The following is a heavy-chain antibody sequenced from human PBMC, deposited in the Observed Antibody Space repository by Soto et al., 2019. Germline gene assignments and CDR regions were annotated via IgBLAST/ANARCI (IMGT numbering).Heavy chain of an antibody. CDR3: ARVVGGSYESGSDY. CDR1: GFTFTSSA. D-gene: IGHD1-26*01. J-gene: IGHJ4*02. CDR2: IVVGSGNT. Sequence: SVKVSCKASGFTFTSSAVQWVRQARGQRLEWIGWIVVGSGNTNYAQKFQERVTITRDMSTSTAYMELSSLRSEDTAVYYCARVVGGSYESGSDYWGQGTLVTVSS. V-gene: IGHV1-58*01.